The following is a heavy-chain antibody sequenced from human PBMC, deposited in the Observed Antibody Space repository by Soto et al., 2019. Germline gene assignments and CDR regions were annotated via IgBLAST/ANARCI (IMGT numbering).Heavy chain of an antibody. CDR2: IYYSGST. Sequence: SETLSLTCTVSGGSISSGGYYWSWIRQHPGKGLEWIGYIYYSGSTYYNPSLKSRVTISVDTSKNQFSLKLSSVTAADTAVYYCARDGFAARRREYFDAFDIWGQGTMVTVSS. CDR1: GGSISSGGYY. CDR3: ARDGFAARRREYFDAFDI. V-gene: IGHV4-31*03. D-gene: IGHD6-6*01. J-gene: IGHJ3*02.